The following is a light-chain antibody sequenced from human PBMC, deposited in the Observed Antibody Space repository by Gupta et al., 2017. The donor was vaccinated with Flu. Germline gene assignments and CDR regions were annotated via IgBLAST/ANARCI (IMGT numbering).Light chain of an antibody. CDR3: QQYKNFSPDS. J-gene: IGKJ2*03. V-gene: IGKV1-5*03. CDR2: KAS. Sequence: DIQMTQSPSTLSASVGDRVTITCRASQSVSTWLAWFQQKPGKAPKLLIYKASTLQSGVPSRFSGSGSGTDFSLTISSRQPDDSATYYCQQYKNFSPDSFGQGTKLEIK. CDR1: QSVSTW.